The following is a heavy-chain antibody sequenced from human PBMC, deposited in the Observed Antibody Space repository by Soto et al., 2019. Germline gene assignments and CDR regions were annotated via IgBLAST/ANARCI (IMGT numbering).Heavy chain of an antibody. Sequence: QVQLQESGPGLVKPSQTLSLTCTVSGDYVSSSSYYWSWIRQHPGKGLEWIGYIHHSGTTYYNPSLKSRITLSVATSKNQFSLRLSSVTAADTAVYYCASGLGYKAWGQGTLVTVSS. CDR3: ASGLGYKA. CDR1: GDYVSSSSYY. D-gene: IGHD5-12*01. CDR2: IHHSGTT. V-gene: IGHV4-31*03. J-gene: IGHJ5*02.